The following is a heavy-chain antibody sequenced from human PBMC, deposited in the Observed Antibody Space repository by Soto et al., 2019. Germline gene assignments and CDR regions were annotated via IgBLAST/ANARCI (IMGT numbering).Heavy chain of an antibody. CDR2: FDPEDGET. J-gene: IGHJ4*02. D-gene: IGHD1-26*01. V-gene: IGHV1-24*01. CDR1: GYTLTELS. Sequence: GASVKVSCKVSGYTLTELSMHWVRQAPGEGLEWMGGFDPEDGETIYAQKFQGRVTMTEDTSTDTAYMELSSLRSEDTAVYYCATSGSYYVPYFDYWGQGTLVTVSS. CDR3: ATSGSYYVPYFDY.